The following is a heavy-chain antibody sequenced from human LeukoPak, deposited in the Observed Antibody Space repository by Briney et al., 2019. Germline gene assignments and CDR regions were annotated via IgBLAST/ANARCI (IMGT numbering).Heavy chain of an antibody. CDR3: TTDNRRGFWSGYSVSPYYFDY. J-gene: IGHJ4*02. V-gene: IGHV3-15*01. D-gene: IGHD3-3*01. CDR2: IKSKTDGGTT. CDR1: GFTFSNAW. Sequence: PGGSLRLSCAASGFTFSNAWMSWVRQASGKGLEWVGRIKSKTDGGTTDYAAPVKGRFTISRDDLKNTLYLQMNSLKTEDTAVYYCTTDNRRGFWSGYSVSPYYFDYWGQGTLVTVSS.